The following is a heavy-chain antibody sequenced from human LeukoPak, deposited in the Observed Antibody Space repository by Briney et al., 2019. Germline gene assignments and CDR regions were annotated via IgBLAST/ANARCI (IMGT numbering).Heavy chain of an antibody. J-gene: IGHJ3*02. CDR1: GYTFTTCA. Sequence: GASVKVSCKTSGYTFTTCAVHWVRQAPGQRLEWMGWIHADSGNTKYSQKLQGRVAIARDTSASTIYMELTSLRIEDTAVYFSTIGLAGDWDAFDIWGLGTMVTVSS. V-gene: IGHV1-3*01. CDR3: TIGLAGDWDAFDI. CDR2: IHADSGNT. D-gene: IGHD6-19*01.